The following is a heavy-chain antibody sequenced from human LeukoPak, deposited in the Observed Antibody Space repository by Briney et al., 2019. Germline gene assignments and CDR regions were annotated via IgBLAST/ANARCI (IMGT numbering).Heavy chain of an antibody. Sequence: PSETLSLTCAVYGGSFSGYYWSWIRQPPGKGLEWIGEINHSGSTNYNPSLKSRVTISVDTSKNQFSLKLSSVTAADTAVYYCARDADYYYDSSGYYFGDDAFDIWGQGTMVTVSS. J-gene: IGHJ3*02. CDR2: INHSGST. CDR3: ARDADYYYDSSGYYFGDDAFDI. D-gene: IGHD3-22*01. CDR1: GGSFSGYY. V-gene: IGHV4-34*01.